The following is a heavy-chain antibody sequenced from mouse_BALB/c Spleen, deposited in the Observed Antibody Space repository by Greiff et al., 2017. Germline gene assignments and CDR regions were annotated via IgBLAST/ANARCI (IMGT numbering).Heavy chain of an antibody. CDR3: ARGAGTAMDY. Sequence: EVQLVESGGGLVQPGGSRKLSCAASGFTFSSFGMHWVRQAPEKGLEWVAYISSGSSTIYYADTVKGRFTISSDNPKNTLFLQMTSLRSEDTAMYYCARGAGTAMDYWGQGTSVTVSS. D-gene: IGHD4-1*01. V-gene: IGHV5-17*02. CDR1: GFTFSSFG. J-gene: IGHJ4*01. CDR2: ISSGSSTI.